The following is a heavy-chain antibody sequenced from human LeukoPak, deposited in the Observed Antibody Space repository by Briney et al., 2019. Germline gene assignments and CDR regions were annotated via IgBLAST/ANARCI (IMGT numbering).Heavy chain of an antibody. CDR2: IRYDGSNK. CDR3: GKAAHRYDFDY. CDR1: GFTFSSYG. V-gene: IGHV3-30*02. J-gene: IGHJ4*02. Sequence: PGGSLRLSCAASGFTFSSYGMHWVRQAPGKGLEWVAFIRYDGSNKNYADSVKGRFTISRDNSKNTLYLQMNSLRAADTAGYYYGKAAHRYDFDYWGQGTLVTVSS. D-gene: IGHD3-16*01.